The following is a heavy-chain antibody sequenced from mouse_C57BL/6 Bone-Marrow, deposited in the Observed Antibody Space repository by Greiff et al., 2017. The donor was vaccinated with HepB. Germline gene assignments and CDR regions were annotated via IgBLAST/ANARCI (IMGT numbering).Heavy chain of an antibody. CDR1: GYTFTSYW. Sequence: QVQLQQPGAELVRPGSSVKLSCKASGYTFTSYWMHWVKQRPIQGLEWIGNIDPSDSETHYNQKFKDKATLTVDKSSSTAYMQLSSLTSEDSAVYYCAREGYYVPAWYFDVWGTGTTVTVSS. CDR2: IDPSDSET. D-gene: IGHD2-3*01. CDR3: AREGYYVPAWYFDV. J-gene: IGHJ1*03. V-gene: IGHV1-52*01.